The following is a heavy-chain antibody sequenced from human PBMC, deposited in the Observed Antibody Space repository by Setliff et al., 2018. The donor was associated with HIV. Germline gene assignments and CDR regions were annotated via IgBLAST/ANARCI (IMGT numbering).Heavy chain of an antibody. J-gene: IGHJ6*03. CDR2: INHSGST. CDR3: ARGTAYYNFWIGYSQDYYYYMDV. CDR1: GGSFSGYY. D-gene: IGHD3-3*01. V-gene: IGHV4-34*01. Sequence: SETLSLTCAVYGGSFSGYYWSWIRQSPGKGLEWIGEINHSGSTKYNPSLKSRVTISVDTSKNQFSLKLSSVTAADTAVYYCARGTAYYNFWIGYSQDYYYYMDVWGKGTTVTVSS.